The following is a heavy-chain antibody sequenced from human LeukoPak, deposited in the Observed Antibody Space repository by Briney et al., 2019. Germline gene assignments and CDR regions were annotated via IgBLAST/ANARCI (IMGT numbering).Heavy chain of an antibody. D-gene: IGHD3-3*01. V-gene: IGHV3-23*01. CDR1: GFTFSSYA. CDR2: ISGSGGST. Sequence: PGGSLRLSCAASGFTFSSYAMSWVRQAPGKGLEWVSAISGSGGSTYYADSVKGRFTISRDNSKNTLYLQMNSLRAEDTAVYYCAKDRTIFGVVIIPRHFDYWGQGTLVTVSS. CDR3: AKDRTIFGVVIIPRHFDY. J-gene: IGHJ4*02.